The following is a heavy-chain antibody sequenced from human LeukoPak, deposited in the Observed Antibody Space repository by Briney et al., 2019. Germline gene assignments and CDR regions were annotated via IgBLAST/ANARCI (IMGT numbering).Heavy chain of an antibody. CDR2: IRSKANSYAT. Sequence: PGGSLRLSCAASGSTFSGSAMHWVRQASGKGLEWVGRIRSKANSYATAYAASVKGRFTISRDDSKNTAYLQMNSLKTEDTAVYYCTRHVSSSANWFDPWGQGTLVTVSS. J-gene: IGHJ5*02. CDR1: GSTFSGSA. CDR3: TRHVSSSANWFDP. D-gene: IGHD6-19*01. V-gene: IGHV3-73*01.